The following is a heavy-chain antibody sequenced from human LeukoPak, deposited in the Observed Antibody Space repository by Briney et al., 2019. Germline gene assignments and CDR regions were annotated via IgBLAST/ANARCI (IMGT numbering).Heavy chain of an antibody. CDR2: ISAYNGKR. J-gene: IGHJ4*02. Sequence: GMGWISAYNGKRNYAQKLQGRLTMTTDTSTSTAYMELRSLRSDDTAVYYCARDLSLALDYWGQGTLVTVSS. CDR3: ARDLSLALDY. V-gene: IGHV1-18*01.